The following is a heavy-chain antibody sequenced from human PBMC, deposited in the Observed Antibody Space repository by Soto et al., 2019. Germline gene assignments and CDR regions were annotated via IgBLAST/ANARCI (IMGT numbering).Heavy chain of an antibody. J-gene: IGHJ3*02. CDR2: IYPGDSDT. Sequence: GESLKISCKGSGYSFTSYWIGWVRQMPGKGLEWMGIIYPGDSDTRYSPSFQGQVTISADKSISTAYLQWSSLKGSDTAMYYCARRIWYCSSTSCYRAGDAFAIWGQGTMATVPS. V-gene: IGHV5-51*01. CDR3: ARRIWYCSSTSCYRAGDAFAI. CDR1: GYSFTSYW. D-gene: IGHD2-2*02.